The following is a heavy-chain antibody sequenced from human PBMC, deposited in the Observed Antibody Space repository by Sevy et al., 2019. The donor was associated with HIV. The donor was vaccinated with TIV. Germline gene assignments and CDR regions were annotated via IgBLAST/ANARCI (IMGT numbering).Heavy chain of an antibody. D-gene: IGHD6-6*01. CDR3: ARLYSSSSGRGLDN. CDR1: GFTFGSYW. Sequence: GGSLRLSCAASGFTFGSYWMTWVRQAPGKGLEWVANIKEDGSGRFYVDSVRGRFTVSRDNAKKTLYLQMNNLRGEDTALYYCARLYSSSSGRGLDNWGHGALVTVSS. V-gene: IGHV3-7*01. J-gene: IGHJ4*01. CDR2: IKEDGSGR.